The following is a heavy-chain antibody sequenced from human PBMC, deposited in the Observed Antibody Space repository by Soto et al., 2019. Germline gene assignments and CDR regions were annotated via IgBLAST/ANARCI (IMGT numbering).Heavy chain of an antibody. CDR2: ISAYNGNT. J-gene: IGHJ5*02. V-gene: IGHV1-18*01. CDR1: GYTFTSYG. CDR3: ARDGYYYGSGSYYNSGP. Sequence: GASVKVSCKASGYTFTSYGISWVRQAPGQGLEWVGWISAYNGNTNYAQKLQGRVTMTTDTSTSTAYMELRSLRSDDTAVYYCARDGYYYGSGSYYNSGPWGQGTLVTVSS. D-gene: IGHD3-10*01.